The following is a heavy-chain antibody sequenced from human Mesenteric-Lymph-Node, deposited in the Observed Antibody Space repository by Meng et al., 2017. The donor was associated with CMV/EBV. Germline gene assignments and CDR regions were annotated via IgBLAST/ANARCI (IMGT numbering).Heavy chain of an antibody. V-gene: IGHV4-34*01. CDR3: AKDHDFWSTYDY. D-gene: IGHD3-3*01. CDR2: INHSGGT. J-gene: IGHJ4*02. Sequence: SETLSLTCDVYGGSFSGYYWAWIRQPPGKGLEWIGEINHSGGTNYNPSLKSRVTISLDTSKNQFSLKLNSVTAADTAVYYCAKDHDFWSTYDYWCQGTLVTVSS. CDR1: GGSFSGYY.